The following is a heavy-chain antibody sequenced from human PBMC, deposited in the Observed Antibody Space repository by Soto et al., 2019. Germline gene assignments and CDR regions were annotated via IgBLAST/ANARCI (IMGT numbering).Heavy chain of an antibody. Sequence: SDTLSLTCAVYGGSFSGYYWSWILQPPGKGLEWIGEINHSGSTNYNPSLKSRVTISVDTSKNQFSLKLSSVTAADTAVYYCARDERRYCSGGSCSHFDYWGQGTLVTVSS. CDR2: INHSGST. CDR1: GGSFSGYY. J-gene: IGHJ4*02. V-gene: IGHV4-34*01. CDR3: ARDERRYCSGGSCSHFDY. D-gene: IGHD2-15*01.